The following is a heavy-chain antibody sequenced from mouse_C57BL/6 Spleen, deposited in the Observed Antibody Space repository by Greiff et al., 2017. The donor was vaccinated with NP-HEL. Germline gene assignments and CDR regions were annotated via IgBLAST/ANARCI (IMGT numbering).Heavy chain of an antibody. CDR3: APLYYYGPSFAY. V-gene: IGHV14-2*01. D-gene: IGHD1-1*01. CDR1: GFNIKDYY. J-gene: IGHJ3*01. CDR2: IDPEDGET. Sequence: EVQLQQSGAELVKPGASVKLSCTASGFNIKDYYMHWVKQRTEQGLEWIGRIDPEDGETKYAPNFQGKATITADTSSNTAYLQLSSLTSEDTAVYYCAPLYYYGPSFAYWGQGTLVTVSA.